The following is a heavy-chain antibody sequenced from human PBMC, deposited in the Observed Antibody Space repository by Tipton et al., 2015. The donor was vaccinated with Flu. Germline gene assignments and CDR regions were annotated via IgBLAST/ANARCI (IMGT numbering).Heavy chain of an antibody. J-gene: IGHJ4*02. V-gene: IGHV4-4*07. CDR2: MYVSGST. CDR1: GGSMSSFY. CDR3: ARGSGSGTDVTFYF. Sequence: TLSLTCTVSGGSMSSFYWTWIRQPAGKGLEWIGRMYVSGSTKYNPSLKSRVTMSVDTSKNQFSLKLSSVTAADPAVYYCARGSGSGTDVTFYFWGQGTLVTVSS. D-gene: IGHD3-10*01.